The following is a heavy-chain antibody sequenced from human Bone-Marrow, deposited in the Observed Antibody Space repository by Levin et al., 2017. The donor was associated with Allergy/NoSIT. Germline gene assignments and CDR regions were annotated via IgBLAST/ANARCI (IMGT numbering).Heavy chain of an antibody. J-gene: IGHJ4*02. Sequence: PGGSLRLSCVASGFTFSSYAMSWVRQVPGKGLEWVSAISGSGGSTYYADSVKGRFTISRDNSKNTLYLQMYSLRAEDTAVYYCAKDFHLFFGEHMGGDFDYWGQGTLVTVSS. CDR1: GFTFSSYA. CDR3: AKDFHLFFGEHMGGDFDY. CDR2: ISGSGGST. D-gene: IGHD3-10*01. V-gene: IGHV3-23*01.